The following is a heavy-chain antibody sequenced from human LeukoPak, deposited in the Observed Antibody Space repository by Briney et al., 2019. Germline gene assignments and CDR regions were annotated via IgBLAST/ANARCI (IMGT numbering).Heavy chain of an antibody. CDR3: ARDHSFFQVDY. V-gene: IGHV4-39*02. J-gene: IGHJ4*02. D-gene: IGHD5/OR15-5a*01. Sequence: SETLSLTCTVSGDSMTSSNYYWGWIRQPPGKGLEWIGSISNSGSAYYSPSLKSRITISVDTSKNQFSLKLSSVTAADTAVYYCARDHSFFQVDYWGQGILVTVSS. CDR2: ISNSGSA. CDR1: GDSMTSSNYY.